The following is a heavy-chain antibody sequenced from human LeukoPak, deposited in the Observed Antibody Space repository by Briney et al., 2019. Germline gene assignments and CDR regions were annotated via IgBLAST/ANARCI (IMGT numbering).Heavy chain of an antibody. CDR1: GFTFSSYS. V-gene: IGHV3-48*01. CDR2: ISTRSSTI. Sequence: GGSLRLSCAASGFTFSSYSMNWVRQAPGKGLEWVSYISTRSSTIYYADSVKGRFTISRDNAKNSLYLQMNSLRAEDTAVYYCARGPSFDPWGQGTLVTVSS. CDR3: ARGPSFDP. J-gene: IGHJ5*02.